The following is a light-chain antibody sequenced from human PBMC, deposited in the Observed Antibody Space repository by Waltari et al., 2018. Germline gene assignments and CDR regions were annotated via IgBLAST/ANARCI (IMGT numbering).Light chain of an antibody. V-gene: IGKV3-15*01. Sequence: ELVLTQSPATLVVSPGERVTLSCMASQSVGSNLAWYQQKPGQAPRLLIYGASTRATGVPARFSGGGSGTEFTLSISSLQSEDFAVYYCQDCDKWPPYTFGQGTKLEI. CDR1: QSVGSN. CDR2: GAS. J-gene: IGKJ2*01. CDR3: QDCDKWPPYT.